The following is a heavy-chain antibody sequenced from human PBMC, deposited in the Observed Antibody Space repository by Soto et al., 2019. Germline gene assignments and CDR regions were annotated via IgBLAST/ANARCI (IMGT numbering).Heavy chain of an antibody. CDR1: GYTFTSYG. Sequence: ASVKVSCKASGYTFTSYGISWVRQAPGQGLEWMGWISAYNGNTNYAQKLRGRVTMTTDTSTSTAYMELRSLRSDDTAVYYCAGEATTWTLGLFPPPPVDWGQGTMVTVSS. CDR3: AGEATTWTLGLFPPPPVD. D-gene: IGHD1-1*01. V-gene: IGHV1-18*04. J-gene: IGHJ3*01. CDR2: ISAYNGNT.